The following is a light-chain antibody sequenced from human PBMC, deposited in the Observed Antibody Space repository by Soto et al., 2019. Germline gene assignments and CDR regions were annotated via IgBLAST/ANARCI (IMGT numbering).Light chain of an antibody. Sequence: DIQMTQSASSLSASVVDRVTITFQASQNINNYLNWYQQKPGRAPKLLIYDASNLEAGVPSRFRGSGSGTDFTFTISRLQPEDIATYYCQQYENLPTFGQGTRLEIK. V-gene: IGKV1-33*01. CDR2: DAS. CDR3: QQYENLPT. CDR1: QNINNY. J-gene: IGKJ5*01.